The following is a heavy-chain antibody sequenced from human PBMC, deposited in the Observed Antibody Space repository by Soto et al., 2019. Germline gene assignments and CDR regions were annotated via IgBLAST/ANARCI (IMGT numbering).Heavy chain of an antibody. Sequence: GGSLRLSCAASGFTFSRFAMSWVRQAPGAGLEWVSAISGSGDTTFYADSVQGRFTISRDDSKNTLYLQMKSLRAEDTAVYYCAKFLGSFSGGYCHYEYFDHWGQGTLVTVYS. V-gene: IGHV3-23*01. CDR1: GFTFSRFA. CDR2: ISGSGDTT. D-gene: IGHD2-15*01. J-gene: IGHJ4*02. CDR3: AKFLGSFSGGYCHYEYFDH.